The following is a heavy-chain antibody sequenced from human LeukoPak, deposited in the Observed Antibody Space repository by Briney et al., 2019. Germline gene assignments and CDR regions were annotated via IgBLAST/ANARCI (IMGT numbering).Heavy chain of an antibody. J-gene: IGHJ4*02. CDR1: GGSISSYY. CDR2: IYYSGST. D-gene: IGHD6-19*01. V-gene: IGHV4-59*01. Sequence: SETLSLTCTVSGGSISSYYWSWLRQPPGKGLEWIGYIYYSGSTNYNPSLKSRVTISVDTSKNQFSLKLSSVTAADTAVYYCAWSSGWYYFDYWGQGTLVTVSS. CDR3: AWSSGWYYFDY.